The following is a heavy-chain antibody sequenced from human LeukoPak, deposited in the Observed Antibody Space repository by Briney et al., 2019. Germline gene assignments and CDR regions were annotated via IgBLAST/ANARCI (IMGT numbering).Heavy chain of an antibody. J-gene: IGHJ3*01. V-gene: IGHV2-5*02. D-gene: IGHD5-24*01. Sequence: SGPTLVNPTQTLTLTCSFSGISIDSSGVGVGWIRQTPGKALEWLALFFWDDDQHLSPSLKHRLTITKDTAKNHVVLTMTNMDPVDTGTYYCAFEFSVERYFDVRGQGTKVTVSS. CDR2: FFWDDDQ. CDR3: AFEFSVERYFDV. CDR1: GISIDSSGVG.